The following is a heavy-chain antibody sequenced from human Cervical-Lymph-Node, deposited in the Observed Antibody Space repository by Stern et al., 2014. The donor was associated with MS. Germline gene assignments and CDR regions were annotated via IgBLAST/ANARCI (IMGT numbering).Heavy chain of an antibody. CDR2: IYHSGTT. CDR3: ARACMKLDY. D-gene: IGHD2-8*01. Sequence: QLQLQESGPGLVKPSQTLSLTCTVSGDSISSGSYYWSWLRQHPGKGLEWIGYIYHSGTTFSNPSLKSRVTISVDTSKNQFSLKLSSVTAADTAVYYCARACMKLDYWGQGTLVTVSS. J-gene: IGHJ4*02. CDR1: GDSISSGSYY. V-gene: IGHV4-31*03.